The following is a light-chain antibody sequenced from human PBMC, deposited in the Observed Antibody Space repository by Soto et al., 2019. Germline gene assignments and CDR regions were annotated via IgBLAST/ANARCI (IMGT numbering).Light chain of an antibody. Sequence: DIQMTQSPSTLSASVGDRVTITCRASQSISSWLAWYQQKPGKAPKLLIYDASSLDSGVPSRFSGSGSGTEFTLTISRLQPDDFATYYCQQYNSYWGTFGQGTKVEIK. CDR1: QSISSW. J-gene: IGKJ1*01. V-gene: IGKV1-5*01. CDR2: DAS. CDR3: QQYNSYWGT.